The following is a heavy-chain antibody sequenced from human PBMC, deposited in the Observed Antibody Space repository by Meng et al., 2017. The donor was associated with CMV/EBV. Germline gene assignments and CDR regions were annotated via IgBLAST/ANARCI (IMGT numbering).Heavy chain of an antibody. J-gene: IGHJ5*02. CDR3: ARGYSAYDYRGANWFDP. CDR1: FNFRSYA. V-gene: IGHV3-30*04. CDR2: ISYDGSNK. Sequence: FNFRSYAMNWVRQAPGKGLEWVTIISYDGSNKYYADSVKGRFTSSRDNSNNTLYLQMNSLRAEDTAVYYCARGYSAYDYRGANWFDPWGQGTLVTVSS. D-gene: IGHD5-12*01.